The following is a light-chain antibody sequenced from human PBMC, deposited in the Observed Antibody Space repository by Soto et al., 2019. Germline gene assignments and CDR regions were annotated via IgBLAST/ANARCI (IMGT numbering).Light chain of an antibody. CDR3: QQYNEYLT. J-gene: IGKJ4*01. V-gene: IGKV1-5*01. CDR1: QNINNW. Sequence: DIQMTQSPSTLSASVGDRVTLTCRASQNINNWLAWYQQKPGKAPKLLIYDGSTLESGVPSRFSGSGAGTEFTLTISSLQPDDFAIYHRQQYNEYLTFGGGTKVEIK. CDR2: DGS.